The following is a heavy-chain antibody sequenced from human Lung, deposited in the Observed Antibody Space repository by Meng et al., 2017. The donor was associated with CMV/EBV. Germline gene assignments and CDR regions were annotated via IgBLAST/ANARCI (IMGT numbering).Heavy chain of an antibody. J-gene: IGHJ6*02. Sequence: ASXXVSXKASGYSFTTYDINWVRQATGQGLEWMGWMNPNSGNTGYAQKFQSRVTLTRVTSITTAYIELSSLTSDDTAVYYCARTRIEVEPDGRKIKYYNYGMDVWXQGTTVTVSS. CDR2: MNPNSGNT. CDR3: ARTRIEVEPDGRKIKYYNYGMDV. V-gene: IGHV1-8*01. CDR1: GYSFTTYD. D-gene: IGHD2-2*01.